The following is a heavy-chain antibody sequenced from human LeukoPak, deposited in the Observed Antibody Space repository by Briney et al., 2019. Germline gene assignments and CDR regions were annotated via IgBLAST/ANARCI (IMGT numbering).Heavy chain of an antibody. J-gene: IGHJ4*02. V-gene: IGHV4-34*01. CDR2: INHSGST. CDR3: ARGRGYSYARYFDY. CDR1: GGSFSGYY. Sequence: PSETLSLTCAVYGGSFSGYYWSWIRQPPGKGLEWIGEINHSGSTNYNPSLKSRVTISVDTSKNQFSLKLSSVTAADTAVYYCARGRGYSYARYFDYWGQGTLVTVSS. D-gene: IGHD5-18*01.